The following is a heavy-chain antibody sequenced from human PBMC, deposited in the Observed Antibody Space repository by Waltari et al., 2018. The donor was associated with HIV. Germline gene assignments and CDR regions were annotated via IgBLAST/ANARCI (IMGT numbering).Heavy chain of an antibody. V-gene: IGHV3-74*01. J-gene: IGHJ5*02. Sequence: EVQLVASGGGLVQPGGSLRISCSGSGFTLRCPLMHWVRQAPGKGLVWVSRIKSDGSITSYADSVKGRFTISRDNAKNTMYLQMNSLRVEDTAVYHCARSDWFDPWGQGTLVTVSS. CDR2: IKSDGSIT. CDR1: GFTLRCPL. CDR3: ARSDWFDP.